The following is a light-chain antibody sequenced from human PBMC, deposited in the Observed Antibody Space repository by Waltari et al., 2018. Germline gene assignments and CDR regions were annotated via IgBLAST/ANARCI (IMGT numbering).Light chain of an antibody. CDR2: DAS. V-gene: IGKV3-11*01. CDR3: RQRSNWPYT. Sequence: EIVLTQSPGTLSLSPGERATLSCRASQSVGTYLAWYQQRPGQAPRLLIHDASKRATGIPARFSGSGSGTDFTLTISRLEPEDFAVYYCRQRSNWPYTFGQGTRLEIE. J-gene: IGKJ2*01. CDR1: QSVGTY.